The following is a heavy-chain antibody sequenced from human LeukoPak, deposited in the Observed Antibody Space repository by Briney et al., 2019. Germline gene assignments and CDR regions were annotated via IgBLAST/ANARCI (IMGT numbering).Heavy chain of an antibody. CDR2: IYQSGST. CDR3: ARHGGKNYDFWSGYYPGDAFDI. J-gene: IGHJ3*02. CDR1: GYSIGGGYY. D-gene: IGHD3-3*01. V-gene: IGHV4-38-2*01. Sequence: SETLSLTCAVSGYSIGGGYYWGWIRQPPGKGLEWIGSIYQSGSTYYNPSLKSRVTKSLDMSKNQFSLRLTSVTAADTAVYYCARHGGKNYDFWSGYYPGDAFDIWGQGTMVTVSS.